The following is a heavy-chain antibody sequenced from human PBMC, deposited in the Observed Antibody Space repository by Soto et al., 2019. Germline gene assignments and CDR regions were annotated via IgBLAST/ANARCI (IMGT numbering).Heavy chain of an antibody. CDR1: GGTFSSYA. D-gene: IGHD3-9*01. CDR2: IIPIFGTA. J-gene: IGHJ4*02. Sequence: SVKVSCKASGGTFSSYAISWVRQAPGQGLEWMGGIIPIFGTANYAQKFQGRVTITADESTSTAYMELSSLRSEDTAVYYCARDYGNFDWLLGYWGQGTLVTVSS. CDR3: ARDYGNFDWLLGY. V-gene: IGHV1-69*13.